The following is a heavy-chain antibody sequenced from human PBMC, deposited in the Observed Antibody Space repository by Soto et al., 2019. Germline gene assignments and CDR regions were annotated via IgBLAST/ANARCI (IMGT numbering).Heavy chain of an antibody. V-gene: IGHV3-9*01. CDR1: GFTFDDYA. J-gene: IGHJ4*02. CDR2: ISWNSGSI. Sequence: GGSLRLSCAASGFTFDDYAMHWVRQAPGKGLEWVSGISWNSGSIGYADSVKGRFTISRDNPKNSLYLQMNSLRAEDTALYYCAKDFDSKHSLIDYWGQGTLVTVSS. CDR3: AKDFDSKHSLIDY. D-gene: IGHD3-9*01.